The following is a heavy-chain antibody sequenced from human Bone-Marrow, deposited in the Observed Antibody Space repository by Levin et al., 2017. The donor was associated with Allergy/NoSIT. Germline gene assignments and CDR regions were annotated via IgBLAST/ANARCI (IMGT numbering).Heavy chain of an antibody. CDR3: TRDGQVLLHFDSSGYYYDY. CDR1: GFTFSHYS. CDR2: ISSSSSFI. D-gene: IGHD3-22*01. J-gene: IGHJ4*02. V-gene: IGHV3-21*01. Sequence: PGESLKISCAASGFTFSHYSINWVRQAPGKGLEWVASISSSSSFIYYADSVKGRFTISRDNGKNSVSLQLNSLRGEDTAVYYCTRDGQVLLHFDSSGYYYDYWGQGTLVTVSS.